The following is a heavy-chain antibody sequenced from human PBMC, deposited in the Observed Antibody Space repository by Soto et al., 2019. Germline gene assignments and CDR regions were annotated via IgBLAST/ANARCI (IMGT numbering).Heavy chain of an antibody. J-gene: IGHJ5*02. V-gene: IGHV4-59*04. D-gene: IGHD3-10*01. CDR2: IYYGGST. Sequence: PSETLSLTCTVSGGSISSYYWSWIRQPPGKGLERIGYIYYGGSTYYNPSLKSRVTISVDTSKNQFSLKLSSVTSADTAVHYCARQDFQSGGISMIRGARGWFDPWGQGTLVTVSS. CDR3: ARQDFQSGGISMIRGARGWFDP. CDR1: GGSISSYY.